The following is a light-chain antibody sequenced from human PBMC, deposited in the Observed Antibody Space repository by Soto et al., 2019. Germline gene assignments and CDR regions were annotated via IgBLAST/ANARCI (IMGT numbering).Light chain of an antibody. CDR3: HQYGSSPLT. J-gene: IGKJ4*01. V-gene: IGKV3-20*01. CDR2: GAS. Sequence: EIVLTQSPGTLSLSPGERATLSCRASQSVTSSSLAWYQQKPGQAPRLLVYGASRRATGIPDRFSGSGSGTDFTLTISRLEPQDFAMYYCHQYGSSPLTFGAGTKVEIK. CDR1: QSVTSSS.